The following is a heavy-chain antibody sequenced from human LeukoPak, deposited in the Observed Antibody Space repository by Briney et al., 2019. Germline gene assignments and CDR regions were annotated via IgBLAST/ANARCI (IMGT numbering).Heavy chain of an antibody. Sequence: SETLSLTCGVYGGSFSGYYWSWIRQPPGKGLEWIGEINHSESTNYNPSLKSRVTISLDTSKNQFSLKLSSVTAADTAVYYCARGSSTSPNWFDPWGQGTLVTVSS. CDR3: ARGSSTSPNWFDP. CDR1: GGSFSGYY. CDR2: INHSEST. J-gene: IGHJ5*02. V-gene: IGHV4-34*01. D-gene: IGHD2-2*01.